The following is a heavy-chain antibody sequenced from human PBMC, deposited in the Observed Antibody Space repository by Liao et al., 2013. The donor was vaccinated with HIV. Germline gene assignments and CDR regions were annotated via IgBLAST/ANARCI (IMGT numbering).Heavy chain of an antibody. V-gene: IGHV4-59*12. CDR2: VYNSGST. CDR3: AVTGYYDFWSGYGQN. CDR1: GRSITDYY. D-gene: IGHD3-3*01. Sequence: QVQLQESGPGLVKPSETLSLTCSVFGRSITDYYWNWIRQPPGKGPQWIGYVYNSGSTDYNPSLKSRVTISVDTSQNQFSLKLSSVTAADTAVYYCAVTGYYDFWSGYGQNWGQGTMVTVS. J-gene: IGHJ3*01.